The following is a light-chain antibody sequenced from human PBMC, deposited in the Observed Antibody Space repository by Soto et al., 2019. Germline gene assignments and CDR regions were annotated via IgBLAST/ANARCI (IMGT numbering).Light chain of an antibody. V-gene: IGKV1-5*01. Sequence: DIKITQCPSTLSASVGDRVTITCRASQSMSKWLAWYQQRPGKAPKLLMYDVSSSESGVPSRFSGSGSGTEFTLTISSLQSDDLASYYCQQYHTYRTFGQGTKVDIK. CDR1: QSMSKW. CDR3: QQYHTYRT. CDR2: DVS. J-gene: IGKJ1*01.